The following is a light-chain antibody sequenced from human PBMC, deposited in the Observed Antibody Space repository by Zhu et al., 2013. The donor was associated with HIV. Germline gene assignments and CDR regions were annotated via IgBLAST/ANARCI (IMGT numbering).Light chain of an antibody. CDR3: QQSYSTPLT. CDR1: QTISNY. CDR2: AAS. Sequence: DIQMTQSPSSLSASVGDRVTITCRASQTISNYLNWYQQKPGKAPKLLIYAASSLQSGVPPRFSGSGSGTDFTLTISSLQPEDFATYYCQQSYSTPLTFGGGTKVEIK. V-gene: IGKV1-39*01. J-gene: IGKJ4*01.